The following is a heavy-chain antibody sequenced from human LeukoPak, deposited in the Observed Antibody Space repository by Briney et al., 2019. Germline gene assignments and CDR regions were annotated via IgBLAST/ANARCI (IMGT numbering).Heavy chain of an antibody. J-gene: IGHJ6*03. Sequence: SETLSLTCTVSGASISSYFWSWIRQPAGKGLEWIGRTHTSGSTDYNPSLKSRVTMSVDTSKNQFSLKLSSLTAADTAVYYCARARPCSSTSCNSYYYMDVWGKGTTVTVSS. CDR2: THTSGST. CDR3: ARARPCSSTSCNSYYYMDV. D-gene: IGHD2-2*01. CDR1: GASISSYF. V-gene: IGHV4-4*07.